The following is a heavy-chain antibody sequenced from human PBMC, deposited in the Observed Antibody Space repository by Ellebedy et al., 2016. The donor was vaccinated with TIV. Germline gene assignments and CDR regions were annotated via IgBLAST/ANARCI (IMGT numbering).Heavy chain of an antibody. J-gene: IGHJ3*02. D-gene: IGHD1-14*01. CDR2: ISSSSSYI. CDR1: GFTFSTYW. Sequence: GGSLRLSCSASGFTFSTYWINWVRQAPGKGLEWVSSISSSSSYIYYADSVKGRFTISRDNAKNSLYLQMNSLRAEDTALYYCAGPTTYSNAFDIWGQGTMVTVSS. CDR3: AGPTTYSNAFDI. V-gene: IGHV3-21*04.